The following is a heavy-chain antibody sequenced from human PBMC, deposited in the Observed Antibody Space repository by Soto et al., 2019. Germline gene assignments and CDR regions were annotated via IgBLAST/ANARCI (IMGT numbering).Heavy chain of an antibody. D-gene: IGHD1-26*01. V-gene: IGHV4-59*01. CDR2: IYYSGST. CDR3: ARELVGDVDY. J-gene: IGHJ4*02. Sequence: KPSETLSLTCTVSGDSISSFYWSWIRQPPGKGLEWIGYIYYSGSTNYNPSLKSRVTMSVDTSNNQFSLKLNSVTAADTAVYYCARELVGDVDYWGQGTLVTVSS. CDR1: GDSISSFY.